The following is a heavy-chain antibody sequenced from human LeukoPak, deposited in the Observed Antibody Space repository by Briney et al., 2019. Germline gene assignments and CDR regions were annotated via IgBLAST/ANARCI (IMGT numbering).Heavy chain of an antibody. CDR1: GYTFNSYG. CDR2: ISGYNGNT. J-gene: IGHJ4*02. D-gene: IGHD5-12*01. V-gene: IGHV1-18*01. CDR3: AREVATITVAAAGGIDY. Sequence: GASVKVSCKASGYTFNSYGISWVRQAPGQGLEGMGWISGYNGNTKYAQKLQGRVTMTTDTSTSTAYMELRSLRSDDTAVYYCAREVATITVAAAGGIDYWGQGTLVTVSS.